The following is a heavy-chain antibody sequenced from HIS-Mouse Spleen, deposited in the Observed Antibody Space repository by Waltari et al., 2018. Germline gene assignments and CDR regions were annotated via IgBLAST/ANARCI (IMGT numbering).Heavy chain of an antibody. CDR2: MNPNSGNT. CDR3: ARVYYDFWSGYYY. Sequence: QVQLVQSGAEVKKPGASVKVSCKASGSTFTIYDINWVRQDTGQGLEGMGWMNPNSGNTGYAQKFQGRVTMTRNTSISTAYMELSSLRSEDTAVYYCARVYYDFWSGYYYWGQGTLVTVSS. V-gene: IGHV1-8*01. D-gene: IGHD3-3*01. CDR1: GSTFTIYD. J-gene: IGHJ4*02.